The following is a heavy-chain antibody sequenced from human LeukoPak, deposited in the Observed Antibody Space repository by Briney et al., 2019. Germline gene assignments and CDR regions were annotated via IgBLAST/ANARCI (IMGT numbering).Heavy chain of an antibody. J-gene: IGHJ4*02. D-gene: IGHD3-9*01. CDR1: GGSISSSSYY. V-gene: IGHV4-39*07. CDR3: AREKLRYFDWLAFDY. Sequence: SETLSLTCTVPGGSISSSSYYWGWIRQPPGKGLEWIGSIYYSGSTYYNPSLKSRVTISVDTSKNQFSQKLSSVTAADTAVYYCAREKLRYFDWLAFDYWGQGTLVTVSS. CDR2: IYYSGST.